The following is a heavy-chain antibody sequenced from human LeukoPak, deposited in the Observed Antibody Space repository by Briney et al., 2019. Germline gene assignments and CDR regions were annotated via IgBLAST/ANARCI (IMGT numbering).Heavy chain of an antibody. D-gene: IGHD2-2*02. V-gene: IGHV1-18*01. CDR2: ISAYNGNT. CDR1: GYTFTSYD. Sequence: ASVKVSCKASGYTFTSYDISWVRQAPGQGLEWMGWISAYNGNTNYAQKLQGRVTMTTDTSTSTAYMELRSLRSDDTAVYYCAVLGYCSSTSCYTPYYYYGMDVWGQGTTVTVSS. J-gene: IGHJ6*02. CDR3: AVLGYCSSTSCYTPYYYYGMDV.